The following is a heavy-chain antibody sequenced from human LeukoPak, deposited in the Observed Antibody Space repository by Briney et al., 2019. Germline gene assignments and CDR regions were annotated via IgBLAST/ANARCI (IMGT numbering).Heavy chain of an antibody. Sequence: GGSLRLSCAGSGFNFSSFVMTWVRQAPGKGLEWLGFIRSKRNGGATEYAASVRGRFTISRDDSKSIAYLQMNSLKIEDTAVYYCTNRVPDYYGSGTYSYYFDDWGQGTLVTVSS. V-gene: IGHV3-49*04. CDR1: GFNFSSFV. D-gene: IGHD3-10*01. J-gene: IGHJ4*02. CDR2: IRSKRNGGAT. CDR3: TNRVPDYYGSGTYSYYFDD.